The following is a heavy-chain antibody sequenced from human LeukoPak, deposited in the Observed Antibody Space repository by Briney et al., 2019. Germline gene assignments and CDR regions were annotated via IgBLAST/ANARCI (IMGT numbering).Heavy chain of an antibody. CDR3: ARDLEVMAVYFDY. J-gene: IGHJ4*02. Sequence: GSLRLSCAASGFTFSSYVMSWVRQAPGKGLEWIGYIYNSGSTNYNPSLKSRVTISVDTSKNQFSLKLSSVTAADTAVYYCARDLEVMAVYFDYWGQGALVTVSS. CDR2: IYNSGST. V-gene: IGHV4-59*01. D-gene: IGHD3-16*01. CDR1: GFTFSSYV.